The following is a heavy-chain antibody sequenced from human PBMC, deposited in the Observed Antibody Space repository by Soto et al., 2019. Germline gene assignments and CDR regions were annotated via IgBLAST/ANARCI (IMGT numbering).Heavy chain of an antibody. D-gene: IGHD6-19*01. V-gene: IGHV4-39*01. CDR1: GGSISSSSYY. CDR3: ARPKGYSSGWYVRDHWDEYYFDY. Sequence: QLQLQESGPGLVKPSETLSLTCTVSGGSISSSSYYWGWIRQPPGKGLEWIGSIYYSGSTYYNPSLKSRVTISVDTSKNQFSLKLSSVTAADTAVYYCARPKGYSSGWYVRDHWDEYYFDYWGQGTLVTVSS. J-gene: IGHJ4*02. CDR2: IYYSGST.